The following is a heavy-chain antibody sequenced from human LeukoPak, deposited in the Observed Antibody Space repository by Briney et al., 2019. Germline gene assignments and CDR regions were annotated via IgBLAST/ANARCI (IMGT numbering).Heavy chain of an antibody. CDR1: GYTFTSYA. D-gene: IGHD6-13*01. Sequence: ASVKVSCKASGYTFTSYAMHWVRQAPGQRLEWMGWINAGNGNTKYSQKFQGRVTITRDTSASTAYMELSSLRSEDTAVYYCATDTGEENRQLDYYGMDVWGQGTTVTVSS. V-gene: IGHV1-3*01. CDR2: INAGNGNT. CDR3: ATDTGEENRQLDYYGMDV. J-gene: IGHJ6*02.